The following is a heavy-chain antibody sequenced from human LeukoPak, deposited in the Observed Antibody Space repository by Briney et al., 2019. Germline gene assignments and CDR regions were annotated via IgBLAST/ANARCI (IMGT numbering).Heavy chain of an antibody. Sequence: GGSLRLSCAASGFSFRSYSMDWVRQAPGKGLEWVSSITGSSSYISYADSVKGRFTISRDNAENSLFLQMNSLRPEDTAVYFCARGPNYGDRVDYLDSWGQGTKVTVSS. V-gene: IGHV3-21*01. CDR1: GFSFRSYS. J-gene: IGHJ4*02. D-gene: IGHD4-17*01. CDR2: ITGSSSYI. CDR3: ARGPNYGDRVDYLDS.